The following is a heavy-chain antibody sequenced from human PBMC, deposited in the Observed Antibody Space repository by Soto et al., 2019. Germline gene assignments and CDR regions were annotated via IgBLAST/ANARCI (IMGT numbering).Heavy chain of an antibody. CDR2: INSDGSTT. J-gene: IGHJ4*02. D-gene: IGHD6-19*01. CDR1: GFTFSNYW. Sequence: EVQLVESGGGLVQPGGSLRLSCAASGFTFSNYWMYWVRQAPGKGLVWVSRINSDGSTTSYADSVKGRFTISRDNAKNTLYLQMNSLRVEDTAVYYCARSPSSGWYYFDYWGQGTLVTVSS. V-gene: IGHV3-74*01. CDR3: ARSPSSGWYYFDY.